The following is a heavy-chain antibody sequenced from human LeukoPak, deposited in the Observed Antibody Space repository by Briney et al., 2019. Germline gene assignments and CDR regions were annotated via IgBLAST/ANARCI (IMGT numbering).Heavy chain of an antibody. Sequence: GGSLRLSCAASGFTFSSYGMHWVRQAPGKGLEWVAVISYDGSNKYYADSVKGRFTISRDKSKNTLYLQMNSLRAEDTAVYYCAKDLTYGDYAGGDGFDIWGQGTMVTVSS. V-gene: IGHV3-30*18. CDR2: ISYDGSNK. D-gene: IGHD4-17*01. CDR3: AKDLTYGDYAGGDGFDI. CDR1: GFTFSSYG. J-gene: IGHJ3*02.